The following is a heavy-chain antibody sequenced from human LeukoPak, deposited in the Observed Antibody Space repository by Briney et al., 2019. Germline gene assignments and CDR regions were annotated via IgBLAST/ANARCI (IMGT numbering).Heavy chain of an antibody. V-gene: IGHV4-59*01. J-gene: IGHJ5*02. CDR3: AGQEQQLIYNWFDP. CDR2: IYYSGST. D-gene: IGHD6-13*01. CDR1: GGSISSYY. Sequence: SETLSLTCTVSGGSISSYYWSWIRQPPGKGLEWIGYIYYSGSTNYNPSLKSRVTISVDTSKNQFSLKLSSVTAADTAVYYCAGQEQQLIYNWFDPWGQGTLVTVS.